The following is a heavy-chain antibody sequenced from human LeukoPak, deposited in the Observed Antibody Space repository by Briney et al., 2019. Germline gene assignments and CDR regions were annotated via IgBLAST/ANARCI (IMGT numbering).Heavy chain of an antibody. CDR3: ARDLREVGDFWSGYHMWFDP. Sequence: ASVKVSCKASGGTFSSYAISWVRQAPGQGLEWMGGIIPIFGTANYAQKFQGRVTITADKSTSTAYMELSSLRSEDTAVYYCARDLREVGDFWSGYHMWFDPWGQGTLVTVSS. J-gene: IGHJ5*02. CDR2: IIPIFGTA. D-gene: IGHD3-3*01. V-gene: IGHV1-69*06. CDR1: GGTFSSYA.